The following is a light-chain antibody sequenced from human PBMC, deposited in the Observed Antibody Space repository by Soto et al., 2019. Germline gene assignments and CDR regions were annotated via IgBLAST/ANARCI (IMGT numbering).Light chain of an antibody. CDR1: QSVSSSY. J-gene: IGKJ2*01. Sequence: EVVLTQSPGMLSLSPGERATLSCRASQSVSSSYLGWYQQRPGQAPRLLMYGTSRRATGIPDRFSGSGSGTDFTLTISRLEPEDFAVYYCQQYGAPPYYFGQGTKLEIK. V-gene: IGKV3-20*01. CDR3: QQYGAPPYY. CDR2: GTS.